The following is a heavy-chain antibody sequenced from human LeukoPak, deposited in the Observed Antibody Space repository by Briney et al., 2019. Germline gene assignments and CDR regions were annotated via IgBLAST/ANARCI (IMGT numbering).Heavy chain of an antibody. CDR1: GGTFSIYA. J-gene: IGHJ4*02. CDR2: FDPEDGET. V-gene: IGHV1-24*01. CDR3: ATQITMVRGVVFDY. D-gene: IGHD3-10*01. Sequence: ASVNVSFKASGGTFSIYAISWVRQAPGKGLEWMGGFDPEDGETIYAQKFQGRVTMTEDTSTDTAYMELSSLRSEDTAVYYCATQITMVRGVVFDYWGQGTLVTVSS.